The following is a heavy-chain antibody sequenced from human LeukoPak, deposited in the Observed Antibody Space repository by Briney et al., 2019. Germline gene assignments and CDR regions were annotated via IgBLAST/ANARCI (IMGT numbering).Heavy chain of an antibody. Sequence: GGSLRLSCAASGFTFDDYAMHWVRQAPGKGLEWVSGISWNSGSIGYADSVKGRFTISRDNAKNSLYLQMNSLRAEDTAVYYCARGIGYSGYDVAGDAFDIWGQGTMVTVSS. V-gene: IGHV3-9*01. CDR1: GFTFDDYA. D-gene: IGHD5-12*01. J-gene: IGHJ3*02. CDR3: ARGIGYSGYDVAGDAFDI. CDR2: ISWNSGSI.